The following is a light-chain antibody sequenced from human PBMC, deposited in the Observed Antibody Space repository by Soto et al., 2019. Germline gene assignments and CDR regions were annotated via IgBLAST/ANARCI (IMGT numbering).Light chain of an antibody. Sequence: EIVLRQSPGALSLSPGERATLSCRASQSVSSSYLAWYQQKPGQAPRLLMYGASTRATGFPDRFSGSGSGTDFTLSISRLEPEDFAVYFCQQYGSSPWTFGQGTKVEVK. CDR1: QSVSSSY. CDR3: QQYGSSPWT. CDR2: GAS. J-gene: IGKJ1*01. V-gene: IGKV3-20*01.